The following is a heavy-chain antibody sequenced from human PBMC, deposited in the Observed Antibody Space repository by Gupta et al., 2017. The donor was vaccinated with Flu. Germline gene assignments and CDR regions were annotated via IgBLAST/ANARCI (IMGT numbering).Heavy chain of an antibody. CDR3: ARGSIAARPTKLYYYYYMDV. D-gene: IGHD6-6*01. V-gene: IGHV4-31*02. CDR2: IYYSGST. J-gene: IGHJ6*03. Sequence: GLEWMGYIYYSGSTYYNPSLKSRVTISVDTSKIQFSLKLSSVTAADTAVYYCARGSIAARPTKLYYYYYMDVWGKGTTVTVSS.